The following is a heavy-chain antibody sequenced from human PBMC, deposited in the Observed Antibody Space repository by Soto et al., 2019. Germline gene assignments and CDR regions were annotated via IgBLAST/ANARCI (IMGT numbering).Heavy chain of an antibody. D-gene: IGHD1-26*01. V-gene: IGHV4-38-2*01. J-gene: IGHJ6*02. Sequence: PSETLSLTCAVPGYSFTSGYSWGWIRQSPGKGLEWIGSIYHSGSTYYNPSLRSRVTISVDTSKNQFSLKLSSVTAADTAVYYCARLIVGATNIYYYYGMDVWGQGTTVTVSS. CDR2: IYHSGST. CDR1: GYSFTSGYS. CDR3: ARLIVGATNIYYYYGMDV.